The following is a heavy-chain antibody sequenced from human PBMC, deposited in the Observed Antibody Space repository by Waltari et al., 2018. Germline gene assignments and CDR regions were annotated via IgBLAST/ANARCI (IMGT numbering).Heavy chain of an antibody. D-gene: IGHD2-15*01. V-gene: IGHV3-7*01. Sequence: EQLVESGGDLVQPGGSLRLSCAASGCNFSLHWRNWVRQAPGKGLQWVANIEGDGSETNYVDSVKGRFTISRDNAKNSLYLQMNSLRTDDTALYYCARGLQLWGRGTLVTVSS. CDR3: ARGLQL. CDR1: GCNFSLHW. CDR2: IEGDGSET. J-gene: IGHJ2*01.